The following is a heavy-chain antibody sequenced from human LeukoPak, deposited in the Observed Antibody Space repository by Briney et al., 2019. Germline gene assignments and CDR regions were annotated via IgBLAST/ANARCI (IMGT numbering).Heavy chain of an antibody. CDR2: IKQDGSEK. CDR3: ARDKAKGFNPSLYYYGMDV. CDR1: GFTFSSYW. D-gene: IGHD1-14*01. V-gene: IGHV3-7*01. Sequence: GGSLRLSCAASGFTFSSYWMSWVRQAPGKGLEWVANIKQDGSEKYYVDSVKGRFTISRDNAKNSLYLQMNSLRAEDTAVYYCARDKAKGFNPSLYYYGMDVWGQGTAVTVSS. J-gene: IGHJ6*02.